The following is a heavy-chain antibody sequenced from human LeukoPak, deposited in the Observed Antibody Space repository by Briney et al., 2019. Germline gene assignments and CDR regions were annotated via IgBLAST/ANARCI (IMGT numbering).Heavy chain of an antibody. J-gene: IGHJ5*01. CDR3: VRAIWWELASGDS. D-gene: IGHD2-8*02. V-gene: IGHV3-30*04. CDR2: ILYDGSNK. CDR1: GFTFSSSA. Sequence: PGRSLRLSCAASGFTFSSSAMQWVRQAPGKGLEWVAVILYDGSNKYYADSVKGRFTISRDNSNNTLSLQMNSLRAEDTAVYYCVRAIWWELASGDSWGQGTLVTVSS.